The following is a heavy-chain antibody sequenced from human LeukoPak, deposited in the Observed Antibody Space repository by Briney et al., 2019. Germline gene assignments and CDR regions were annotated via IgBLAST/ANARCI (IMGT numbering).Heavy chain of an antibody. V-gene: IGHV3-21*01. Sequence: GGSLRLSCAVSGFTFSSYSMNWVRQAPGKGLEWVSSISSSSRYIYYADSVKGRFTISRDNAKNSLYLQMNSLRAEDTAVYYCARDQKGYCSSTSCYTLDYWGQGTLVTVSS. CDR2: ISSSSRYI. D-gene: IGHD2-2*02. CDR3: ARDQKGYCSSTSCYTLDY. J-gene: IGHJ4*02. CDR1: GFTFSSYS.